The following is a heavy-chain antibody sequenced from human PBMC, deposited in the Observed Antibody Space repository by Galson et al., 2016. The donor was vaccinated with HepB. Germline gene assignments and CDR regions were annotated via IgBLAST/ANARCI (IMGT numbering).Heavy chain of an antibody. J-gene: IGHJ5*02. V-gene: IGHV5-51*01. CDR1: GYSFTSYW. Sequence: QSGAEVKKPGESLKISCKGSGYSFTSYWIGWVRQMPGKGLEWMGIIYPGDSDTRYSPSFQGQVTISADKSISTAYLQWSSLKASDTAMYYCARRALGGIAVASNKWFDPWGQGTLVTGSS. CDR2: IYPGDSDT. CDR3: ARRALGGIAVASNKWFDP. D-gene: IGHD6-19*01.